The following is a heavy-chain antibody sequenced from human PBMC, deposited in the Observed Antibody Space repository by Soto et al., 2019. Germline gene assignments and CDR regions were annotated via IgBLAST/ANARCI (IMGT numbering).Heavy chain of an antibody. J-gene: IGHJ4*02. D-gene: IGHD3-22*01. CDR2: ITVGTGNT. V-gene: IGHV1-58*01. CDR3: AAGDSSGYYGG. CDR1: GFIFTSSS. Sequence: GASVKVSCKASGFIFTSSSVQWVRQARGQRLEWIGWITVGTGNTNYARKFQERVTITRDMSTSTAYMELSNLRSEDTAVYYCAAGDSSGYYGGWGQGTQVTVSS.